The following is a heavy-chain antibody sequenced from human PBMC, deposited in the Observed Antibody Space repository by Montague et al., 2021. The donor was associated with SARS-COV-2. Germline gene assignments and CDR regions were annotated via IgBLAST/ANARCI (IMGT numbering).Heavy chain of an antibody. CDR3: ARAPVAHITIFGVVTSFDY. Sequence: SETLSLTCTVSGGSISSYYWSWIRQPPGKGLEWIGYICYSGSTNYNPSLKSRVTISVDTSKNQFSLKLSSVTAADTAVYYCARAPVAHITIFGVVTSFDYWGQGTLVTASS. CDR2: ICYSGST. D-gene: IGHD3-3*01. V-gene: IGHV4-59*01. J-gene: IGHJ4*02. CDR1: GGSISSYY.